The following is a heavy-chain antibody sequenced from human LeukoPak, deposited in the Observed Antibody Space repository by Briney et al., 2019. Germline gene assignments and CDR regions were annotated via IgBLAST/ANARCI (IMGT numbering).Heavy chain of an antibody. CDR1: GGSISSYY. Sequence: PETQSLTCTVSGGSISSYYWSWIRQPPGKGLEWIGYIYYSGSTKYKPSLKSRVTISVDTSKNQFSLKLSSVTAADTAVYYCARGRFLDAFDIWGQGTMVTVSS. CDR3: ARGRFLDAFDI. CDR2: IYYSGST. V-gene: IGHV4-59*01. J-gene: IGHJ3*02. D-gene: IGHD3-3*01.